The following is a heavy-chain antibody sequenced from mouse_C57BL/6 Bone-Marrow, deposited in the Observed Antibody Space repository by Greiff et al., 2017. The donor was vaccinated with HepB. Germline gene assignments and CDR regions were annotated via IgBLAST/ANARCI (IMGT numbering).Heavy chain of an antibody. V-gene: IGHV1-64*01. J-gene: IGHJ2*01. CDR3: ATSGCLTHYFDY. CDR1: GYTFTSYW. Sequence: QVQLQQPGAELVKPGASVKLSCKASGYTFTSYWMHWVKQRPGQGLEWIGMIHPNSGSTNYNEKFKSKATLTVDKSSSTAYMQLSSLTSEDSAFYYSATSGCLTHYFDYWGPGTTLTVSS. CDR2: IHPNSGST.